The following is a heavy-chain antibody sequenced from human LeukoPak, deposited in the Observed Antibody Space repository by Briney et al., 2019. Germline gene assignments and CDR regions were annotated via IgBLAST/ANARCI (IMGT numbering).Heavy chain of an antibody. D-gene: IGHD1-26*01. CDR1: GGSISSYY. Sequence: SETLSLTCTVSGGSISSYYWSWIRQPPGKGLEWIGYIYHTGSTNYSPSLKSRVTLSVDASRNQFSLRLDSVTAADTAVYYCARDRGTTGYYYLDSWGQGILVTVSS. CDR2: IYHTGST. J-gene: IGHJ4*02. CDR3: ARDRGTTGYYYLDS. V-gene: IGHV4-59*01.